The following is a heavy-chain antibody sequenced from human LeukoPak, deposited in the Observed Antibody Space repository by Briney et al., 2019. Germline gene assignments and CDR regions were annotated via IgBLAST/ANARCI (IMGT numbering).Heavy chain of an antibody. CDR2: ISSSSSTI. J-gene: IGHJ5*02. CDR1: GFTFSSYS. D-gene: IGHD3-22*01. V-gene: IGHV3-48*04. Sequence: PGGSLRLSCAASGFTFSSYSMNWVRQAPGKGLEWISCISSSSSTIYFADSVKGRFTISRDNAKNSLYLQMNSLRAEDTAVYYCARDAAYSYDTPSWFDPWGQGTLVTVSS. CDR3: ARDAAYSYDTPSWFDP.